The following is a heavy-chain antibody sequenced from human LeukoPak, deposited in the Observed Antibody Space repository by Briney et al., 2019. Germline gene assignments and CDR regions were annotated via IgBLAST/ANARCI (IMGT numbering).Heavy chain of an antibody. Sequence: GGSLRLSCAASGFTFRTYAMTWVRQAPGKGLEWVSSISGSGAGKFYAAPVKGRFTTSRDNSKNTLYVQMNRLRAEDTAVYYCAKAAYGDYAGAFDIWGKGTMVIVSS. CDR2: ISGSGAGK. D-gene: IGHD4-17*01. CDR3: AKAAYGDYAGAFDI. V-gene: IGHV3-23*01. CDR1: GFTFRTYA. J-gene: IGHJ3*02.